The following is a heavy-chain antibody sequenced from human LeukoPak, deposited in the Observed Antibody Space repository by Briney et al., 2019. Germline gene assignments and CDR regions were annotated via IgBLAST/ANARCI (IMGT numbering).Heavy chain of an antibody. CDR3: ARSGGSLTMVRGAMGGGKTTSNWFDP. Sequence: SETLSLTCAVYGGSFSGYYCSWIRQPPGKGLEWIGEINHSGSTNYNPSLKSRVAISVDTSKNQFSLKLSSVTAADTAVYYCARSGGSLTMVRGAMGGGKTTSNWFDPWGQGTLVTVSS. D-gene: IGHD3-10*01. CDR2: INHSGST. J-gene: IGHJ5*02. V-gene: IGHV4-34*01. CDR1: GGSFSGYY.